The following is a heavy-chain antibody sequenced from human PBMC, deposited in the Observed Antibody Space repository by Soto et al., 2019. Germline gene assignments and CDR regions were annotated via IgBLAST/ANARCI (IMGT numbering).Heavy chain of an antibody. CDR3: AKGRGGSGSLTPRVDF. V-gene: IGHV3-23*01. CDR1: GFPFNNYA. J-gene: IGHJ4*02. Sequence: EVQLLESGGGLVQPGGSLRLSCAASGFPFNNYAMTWVRQAPGQGLEWVSAISGGGDTTSYADSVKGRFTVSRDGSKNTLYLQMSSLRAEDTALYYCAKGRGGSGSLTPRVDFWGQGTLVTVSS. CDR2: ISGGGDTT. D-gene: IGHD3-10*01.